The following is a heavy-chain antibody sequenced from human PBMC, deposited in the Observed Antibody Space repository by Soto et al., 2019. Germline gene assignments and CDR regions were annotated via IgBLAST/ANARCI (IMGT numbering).Heavy chain of an antibody. J-gene: IGHJ3*02. CDR3: AKDNGSGCDWLRVGDASDI. Sequence: QVQLVESGGGVVQPGRSLRLSCAASGFTFSSYGMHWVRQAPGKGLEWVAVISYDGSNKYYADSVKGRLTISRDNSKNPLYLQRTSLRGEDTAVYYCAKDNGSGCDWLRVGDASDIWGQGTMVTVSS. CDR2: ISYDGSNK. CDR1: GFTFSSYG. D-gene: IGHD5-12*01. V-gene: IGHV3-30*18.